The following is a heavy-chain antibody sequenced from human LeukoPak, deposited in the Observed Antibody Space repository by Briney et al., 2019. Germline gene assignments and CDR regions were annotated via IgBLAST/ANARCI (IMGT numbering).Heavy chain of an antibody. J-gene: IGHJ6*03. V-gene: IGHV1-18*01. CDR3: ARDRFLELYFYMDV. CDR2: ISAYNGNT. D-gene: IGHD3-3*01. CDR1: GYTFTSYG. Sequence: ASVKVSCKASGYTFTSYGISWVRQAPGQGLEWMGWISAYNGNTNYAQKLQGRVTMTTDTSTSTAYMELRSLRSDDTAVCYCARDRFLELYFYMDVWGKGTTVTVSS.